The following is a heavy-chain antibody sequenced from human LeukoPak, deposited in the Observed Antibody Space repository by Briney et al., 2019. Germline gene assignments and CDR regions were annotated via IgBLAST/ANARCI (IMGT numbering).Heavy chain of an antibody. V-gene: IGHV3-21*01. CDR3: ARDPGYYDILTGTYYYYGMDV. D-gene: IGHD3-9*01. Sequence: GGSLRLSCAASGFTFSSYSMNWVRQAPGKGLEWVSSISSGSSYIYYADSVKGRFTISRDNAKNSLYLQMNSLRAEDTAVYYCARDPGYYDILTGTYYYYGMDVWGQGTTVTVSS. CDR2: ISSGSSYI. J-gene: IGHJ6*02. CDR1: GFTFSSYS.